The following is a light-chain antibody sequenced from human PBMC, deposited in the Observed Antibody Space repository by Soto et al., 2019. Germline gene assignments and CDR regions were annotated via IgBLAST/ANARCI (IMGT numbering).Light chain of an antibody. J-gene: IGKJ1*01. CDR3: QQYGSSPPGT. CDR1: QTVSSN. CDR2: GAY. V-gene: IGKV3-15*01. Sequence: ETVMTQSPATLSVSPGESATLSCRASQTVSSNLAWYQQKPGQSPRLLIYGAYTRATGIPARFSGSGSGTDFTLTISRLEPEDFAVYYCQQYGSSPPGTXGQGTKVDIK.